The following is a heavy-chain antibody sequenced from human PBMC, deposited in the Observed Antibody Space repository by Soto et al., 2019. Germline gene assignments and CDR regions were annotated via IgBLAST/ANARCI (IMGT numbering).Heavy chain of an antibody. CDR2: IYYSGST. CDR3: AIYTAMEPTFDY. V-gene: IGHV4-30-4*01. Sequence: QVQLQESGPGLVKPSQTLSLTCTVSGGSISSGDYYWSWIRQPPGKGLEWIGYIYYSGSTYYNPSLKSRVTISVDTPKTHFSLKLNSVTAADTAVYYCAIYTAMEPTFDYWGQGTLVTVSS. D-gene: IGHD5-18*01. J-gene: IGHJ4*02. CDR1: GGSISSGDYY.